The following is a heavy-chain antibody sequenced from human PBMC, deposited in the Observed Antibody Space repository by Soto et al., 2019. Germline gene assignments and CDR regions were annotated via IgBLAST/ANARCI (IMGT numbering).Heavy chain of an antibody. CDR1: GGSISSYY. J-gene: IGHJ4*03. CDR2: IYYSGST. D-gene: IGHD2-8*02. V-gene: IGHV4-59*01. CDR3: AGGHRVRASGGYCWSCVDX. Sequence: PSDTLSLTCTVSGGSISSYYWSWIRQRPGPGLEWILYIYYSGSTNYNPYLKSLVTISVDTSKNQFSLKLSSVTAAGTAAYYCAGGHRVRASGGYCWSCVDXWGNGTLVTLSX.